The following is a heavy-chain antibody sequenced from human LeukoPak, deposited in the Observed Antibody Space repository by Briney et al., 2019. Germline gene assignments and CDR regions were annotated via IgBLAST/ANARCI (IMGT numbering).Heavy chain of an antibody. CDR3: AKDLYCSGGSCYRTVTDAFDI. CDR1: GFTFSSYA. CDR2: ISGSGGST. Sequence: PGGSLRLSCAASGFTFSSYAMSWVRQAPGKGLEWVSAISGSGGSTYYADSVKGRFTISRDNSKNTLYPQMNSLRAEDTAVYYCAKDLYCSGGSCYRTVTDAFDIWGQGTMVTVSS. V-gene: IGHV3-23*01. J-gene: IGHJ3*02. D-gene: IGHD2-15*01.